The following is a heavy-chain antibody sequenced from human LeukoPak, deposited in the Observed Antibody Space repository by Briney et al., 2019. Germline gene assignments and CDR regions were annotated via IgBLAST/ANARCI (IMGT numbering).Heavy chain of an antibody. D-gene: IGHD6-13*01. CDR1: GFTFSSYG. J-gene: IGHJ4*02. Sequence: GGTLRLSCAASGFTFSSYGMSWVRQAPGKGLEWVANIKQDGSEKYYVDSVKGRFTISRDNAKNSLYLQMNSLRAEDTAVYYCARRGLRAGTVDYWGQGTLVTVSS. V-gene: IGHV3-7*01. CDR2: IKQDGSEK. CDR3: ARRGLRAGTVDY.